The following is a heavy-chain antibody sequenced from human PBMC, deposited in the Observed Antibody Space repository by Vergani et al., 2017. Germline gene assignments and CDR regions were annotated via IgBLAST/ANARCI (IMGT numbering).Heavy chain of an antibody. CDR2: IIPIFGTA. J-gene: IGHJ5*02. D-gene: IGHD3-10*01. CDR3: ARVGTYYYGSGSYYNSDNWFDP. Sequence: QVQLVQSGAEVKKPGSSVKVSCKASGGTFSSYAISWVRQAPGQGLEWMGGIIPIFGTANYAQKFQGRVTITADESTSTAYMELSSLRSEDTAVYYCARVGTYYYGSGSYYNSDNWFDPWGQGTLVTVSS. CDR1: GGTFSSYA. V-gene: IGHV1-69*01.